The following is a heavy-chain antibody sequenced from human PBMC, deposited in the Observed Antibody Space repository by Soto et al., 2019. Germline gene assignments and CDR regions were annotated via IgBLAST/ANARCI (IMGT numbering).Heavy chain of an antibody. CDR1: GGTFSSYA. CDR3: AREVDYYDSSGSDAFDI. V-gene: IGHV1-69*12. Sequence: QVQLVQSGAEVKKPGSSVKVSCKASGGTFSSYAISWVRQAPGQGLEWMGGIIPIFGTANYAQKFQGRVTITADESTSTAHMELSSLRSEDTAVYDCAREVDYYDSSGSDAFDIWGQGTMVTVSS. D-gene: IGHD3-22*01. J-gene: IGHJ3*02. CDR2: IIPIFGTA.